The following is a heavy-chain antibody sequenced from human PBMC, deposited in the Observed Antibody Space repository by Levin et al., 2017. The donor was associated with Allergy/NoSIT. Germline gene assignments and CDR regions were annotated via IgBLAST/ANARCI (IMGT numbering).Heavy chain of an antibody. CDR2: IFYSGST. CDR3: ARGRWLNLVDYYYGMDV. CDR1: GGSISSGFYY. V-gene: IGHV4-31*03. D-gene: IGHD5-18*01. J-gene: IGHJ6*02. Sequence: PSETLSLTCTVSGGSISSGFYYWSWIRQHPGKGLEWIGYIFYSGSTYYNPSLKSRVTISVDTSKNQFSLRLSSVTAADTGVYYCARGRWLNLVDYYYGMDVWGQGTTVTVSS.